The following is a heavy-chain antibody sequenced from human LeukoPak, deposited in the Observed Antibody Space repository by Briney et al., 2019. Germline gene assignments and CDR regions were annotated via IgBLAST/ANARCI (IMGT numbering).Heavy chain of an antibody. V-gene: IGHV4-59*01. CDR2: IYYSGST. CDR1: GGSISSYY. Sequence: SETLSLTCTVSGGSISSYYWSWIRQPPGKGLEWIGYIYYSGSTNHNPSLKSRVTISVDTSKNQFSLKLSSVTAADTAVYYCASSSGWYPFDYWGQGTLVTVSS. CDR3: ASSSGWYPFDY. J-gene: IGHJ4*02. D-gene: IGHD6-19*01.